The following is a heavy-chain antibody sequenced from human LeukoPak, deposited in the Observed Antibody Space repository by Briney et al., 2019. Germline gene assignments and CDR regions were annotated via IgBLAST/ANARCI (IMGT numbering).Heavy chain of an antibody. CDR2: IIPILGIA. V-gene: IGHV1-69*04. Sequence: GASVKVSCKASGGTFSSYAISWVRQAPGQGLEWMGRIIPILGIANYAQKFQGRVTITADKSTSTAYMELSSLRSEDTAVYYCARGRFGGGYYGSGSYYTFDYWGQGTLVTASS. CDR1: GGTFSSYA. D-gene: IGHD3-10*01. CDR3: ARGRFGGGYYGSGSYYTFDY. J-gene: IGHJ4*02.